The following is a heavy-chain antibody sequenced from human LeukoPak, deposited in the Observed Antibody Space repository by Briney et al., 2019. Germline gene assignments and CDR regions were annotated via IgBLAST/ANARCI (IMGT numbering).Heavy chain of an antibody. Sequence: SGPTLVNPTHTLTLTCTFSRFSRSTNLVALGWIRQPPGKALEWLALIFWDDDRRYSPSLKSRLTITKDTSKNQVVLTMTNMDPVDTATYCCAHRRSGSNWFDYWGQGTQVTVSS. CDR2: IFWDDDR. D-gene: IGHD1-1*01. J-gene: IGHJ4*02. CDR3: AHRRSGSNWFDY. V-gene: IGHV2-5*02. CDR1: RFSRSTNLVA.